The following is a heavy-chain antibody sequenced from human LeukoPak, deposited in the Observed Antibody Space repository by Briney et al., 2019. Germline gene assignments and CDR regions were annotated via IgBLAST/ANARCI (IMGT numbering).Heavy chain of an antibody. CDR3: ANEIRPNDY. CDR2: ISISGTKT. CDR1: GFTFSSYA. J-gene: IGHJ4*02. D-gene: IGHD4-17*01. Sequence: GGSLRLSCAASGFTFSSYAVSWVRQAPGKGLEWVSAISISGTKTYYADSVKGRFTISRDNSKNTLYLQMYSLRAEDTAVYYCANEIRPNDYWGQGTLVTVSS. V-gene: IGHV3-23*01.